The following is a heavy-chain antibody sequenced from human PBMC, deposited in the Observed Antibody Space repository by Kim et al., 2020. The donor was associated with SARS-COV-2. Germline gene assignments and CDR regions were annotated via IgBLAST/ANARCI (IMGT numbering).Heavy chain of an antibody. CDR1: GFTFSSYW. Sequence: GGSLRLSCAASGFTFSSYWMSWVRQAPGKGLEWVSSINQDGSEKYYVDSVKGRFTISRDNAKNTLYLQMNSLRAEDTAVYYCARDPGYGFWRGAPSYYNGIDVWGHGTTVTVSS. J-gene: IGHJ6*02. V-gene: IGHV3-7*03. CDR3: ARDPGYGFWRGAPSYYNGIDV. D-gene: IGHD3-3*01. CDR2: INQDGSEK.